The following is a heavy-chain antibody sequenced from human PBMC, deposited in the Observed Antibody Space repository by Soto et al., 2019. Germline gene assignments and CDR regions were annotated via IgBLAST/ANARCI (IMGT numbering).Heavy chain of an antibody. J-gene: IGHJ6*02. Sequence: GASVKVSCKASGGTFSSYAISWVRQAPGQGLEWMGGIIPIFGTANYAQKFQGRVTITADESTSTAYMELSSLRSEDTAVYYCARKNYSNYGPYYFYYGMDVWGQGNTVTVSS. CDR2: IIPIFGTA. V-gene: IGHV1-69*13. CDR1: GGTFSSYA. CDR3: ARKNYSNYGPYYFYYGMDV. D-gene: IGHD4-4*01.